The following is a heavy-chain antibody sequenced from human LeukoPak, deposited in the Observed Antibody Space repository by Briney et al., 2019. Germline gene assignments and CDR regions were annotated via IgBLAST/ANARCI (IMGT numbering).Heavy chain of an antibody. J-gene: IGHJ4*02. V-gene: IGHV1-2*02. CDR2: INPNSGGT. Sequence: ASVNVSCKASGYTFTGYYMHWVRQAPGQGLEWMGWINPNSGGTNYAQKVQGRVNMTRDTSIITAYMELSSLRSDDTAVYYCARGYCSGDSCYSGYWGQGTLVTVSS. CDR1: GYTFTGYY. D-gene: IGHD2-15*01. CDR3: ARGYCSGDSCYSGY.